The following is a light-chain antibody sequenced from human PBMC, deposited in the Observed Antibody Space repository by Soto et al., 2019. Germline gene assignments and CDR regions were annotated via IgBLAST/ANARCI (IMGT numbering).Light chain of an antibody. Sequence: QSALPEPPSSSGSPGRSVTISCTGTSSYICVYNYVSWYQQHPGKAPKLMIYEVSKRPSGVPDRFSGSKSGNTASLTVSGLQAEDEADYSCSSYAGSNNLYVFGTGTKVTVL. CDR2: EVS. CDR1: SSYICVYNY. CDR3: SSYAGSNNLYV. V-gene: IGLV2-8*01. J-gene: IGLJ1*01.